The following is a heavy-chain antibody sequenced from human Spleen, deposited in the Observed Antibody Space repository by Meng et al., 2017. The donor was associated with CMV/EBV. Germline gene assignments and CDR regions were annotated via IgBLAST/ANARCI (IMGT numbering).Heavy chain of an antibody. D-gene: IGHD3-10*01. V-gene: IGHV3-21*01. CDR1: GFTFRTYT. J-gene: IGHJ6*02. CDR2: IGSSGNDI. CDR3: ARDWVPELGGMDV. Sequence: GGSLRLSCVASGFTFRTYTMNWVRRAPGKGLEWVSSIGSSGNDIHYADSVKGRFTISRDNAKNSLFLQMNSLRAEDSATYYCARDWVPELGGMDVWGQGTTVTVSS.